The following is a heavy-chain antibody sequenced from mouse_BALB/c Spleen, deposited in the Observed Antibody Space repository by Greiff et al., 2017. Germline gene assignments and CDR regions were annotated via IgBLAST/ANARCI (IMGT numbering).Heavy chain of an antibody. CDR2: ISSGGSYT. Sequence: EVNVVESGGDLVKPGGSLKLSCAASGFTFSSYGMSWVRQTPDKRLEWVATISSGGSYTYYPDSVKGRFTISRDNAKNTLYLQMSSLKSEDTAMYYCARRYGNSYAMDYWGQGTSVTVSS. J-gene: IGHJ4*01. CDR3: ARRYGNSYAMDY. D-gene: IGHD2-10*02. CDR1: GFTFSSYG. V-gene: IGHV5-6*02.